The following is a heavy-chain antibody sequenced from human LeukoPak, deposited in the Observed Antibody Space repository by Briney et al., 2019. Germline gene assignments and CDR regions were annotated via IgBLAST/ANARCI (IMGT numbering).Heavy chain of an antibody. Sequence: GGSLRLSCAASGFTFSGYEMNWVRQAPGKGLEWVSYISSSGSTIYYADSVKGRFTISRDNAKNSLYLQMNSLRAEDTAVYYCAATAAITSNLDYWGQGTLVTVSS. V-gene: IGHV3-48*03. CDR2: ISSSGSTI. CDR3: AATAAITSNLDY. J-gene: IGHJ4*02. CDR1: GFTFSGYE. D-gene: IGHD3-16*01.